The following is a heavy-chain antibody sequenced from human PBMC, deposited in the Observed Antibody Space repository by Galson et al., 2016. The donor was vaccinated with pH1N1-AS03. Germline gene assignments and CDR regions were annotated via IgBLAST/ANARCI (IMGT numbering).Heavy chain of an antibody. CDR3: TRSRYYNTNLYYFDY. CDR1: GFSLATSGVG. D-gene: IGHD3-22*01. CDR2: IYWDDEQ. V-gene: IGHV2-5*02. Sequence: PALVKPTQTLTLTCAFSGFSLATSGVGVGWIRQPPGKALEWLTLIYWDDEQLYNPSLKSRLTVTKDTSKNLVVLTLTDMDPVDTSTYFCTRSRYYNTNLYYFDYWGQGTLVTVSS. J-gene: IGHJ4*02.